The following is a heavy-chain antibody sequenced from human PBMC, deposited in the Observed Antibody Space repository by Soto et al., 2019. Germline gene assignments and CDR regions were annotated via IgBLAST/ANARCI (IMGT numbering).Heavy chain of an antibody. CDR3: ARTVGGVIVQSTGTRFDY. Sequence: QVQLVESGGGVVQPGRSLRLSCAASGFTFSSYAMHWVRQAPGKGLEWVAVISYDGSNKYYADSVKGQFTITRDNSKNPLYLQMNSLRAEDTAVYYCARTVGGVIVQSTGTRFDYWGQGTLVTVSS. CDR1: GFTFSSYA. J-gene: IGHJ4*02. V-gene: IGHV3-30-3*01. CDR2: ISYDGSNK. D-gene: IGHD3-16*02.